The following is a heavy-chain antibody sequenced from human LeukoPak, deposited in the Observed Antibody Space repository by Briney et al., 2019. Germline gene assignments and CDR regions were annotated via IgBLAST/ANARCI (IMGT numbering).Heavy chain of an antibody. V-gene: IGHV4-4*02. CDR3: ASSGPRIAAWLGY. Sequence: GSLRLSCAASGFTFSSKWMSWVRQAPGKGLEWIWSIYYSGSTYYNPSLKSRVTISVDTSKNQFSLKLSSVTAADTAVYYCASSGPRIAAWLGYWGQGTLVTVSS. J-gene: IGHJ4*02. CDR1: GFTFSSKW. CDR2: IYYSGST. D-gene: IGHD6-13*01.